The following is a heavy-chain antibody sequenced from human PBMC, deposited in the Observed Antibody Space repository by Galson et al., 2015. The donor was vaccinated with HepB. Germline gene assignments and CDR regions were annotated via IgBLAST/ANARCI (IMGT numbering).Heavy chain of an antibody. D-gene: IGHD6-13*01. V-gene: IGHV1-18*04. CDR3: ARDVSAAAASHFDY. CDR1: GYTFTSYY. J-gene: IGHJ4*02. Sequence: SVKVSCKASGYTFTSYYMHWVRQAPGQGLEWMGWISADNGNPNYAQNLQGRVTMTTDTSTSTAYMELRSLRSDDTAVYYCARDVSAAAASHFDYWGQGTLVTVSS. CDR2: ISADNGNP.